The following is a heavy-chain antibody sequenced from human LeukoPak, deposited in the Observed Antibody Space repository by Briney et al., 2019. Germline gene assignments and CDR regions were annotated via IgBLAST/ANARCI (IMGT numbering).Heavy chain of an antibody. J-gene: IGHJ4*02. CDR2: ISSGSGSI. V-gene: IGHV3-48*01. D-gene: IGHD2-15*01. Sequence: GGSLRLSCAASGFTFSSYSMNWVRQAPGKGVEWVSYISSGSGSIYYADSVKGRFTISRDNAKNSLFLQMNSLRAEDTAVYYCARTRTGYFFDYWGQGALVTVSS. CDR3: ARTRTGYFFDY. CDR1: GFTFSSYS.